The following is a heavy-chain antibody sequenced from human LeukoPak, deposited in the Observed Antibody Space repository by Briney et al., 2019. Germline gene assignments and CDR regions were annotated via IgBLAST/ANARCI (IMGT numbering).Heavy chain of an antibody. CDR1: GFTFSSYS. D-gene: IGHD5-18*01. V-gene: IGHV3-21*01. J-gene: IGHJ4*02. CDR2: ISSSSSYI. Sequence: KPGGSLRLSCAASGFTFSSYSMNWVRQAPGRELEWVSSISSSSSYIYYADSVKGRFTISRDNAKNSLYLQMNSLRAEDTAAYYCAREHSGYSYGPNFDYWGQGTLVTVSS. CDR3: AREHSGYSYGPNFDY.